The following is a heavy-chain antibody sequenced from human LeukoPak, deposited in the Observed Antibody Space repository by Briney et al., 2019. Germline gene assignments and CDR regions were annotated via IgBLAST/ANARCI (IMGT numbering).Heavy chain of an antibody. D-gene: IGHD3-22*01. J-gene: IGHJ6*02. CDR3: ARDSSDNYYYYYGMDV. CDR1: GFTFSDYY. CDR2: ISSSGSTI. V-gene: IGHV3-11*01. Sequence: GGSLRLSCAASGFTFSDYYMSWIRQAPGKGLEWVSYISSSGSTIYYADSVKGRFTISSDNAKNSLYLQMNSLRAEDTAVYYCARDSSDNYYYYYGMDVWGQGTTVTVSS.